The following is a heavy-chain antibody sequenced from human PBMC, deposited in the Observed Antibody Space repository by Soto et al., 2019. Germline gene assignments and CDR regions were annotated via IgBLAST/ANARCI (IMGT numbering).Heavy chain of an antibody. D-gene: IGHD3-22*01. CDR1: GFTFSSYS. CDR2: ISSSSSYI. Sequence: GSLRLSCAASGFTFSSYSMNWVRQAPGKGLEWVSSISSSSSYIYYADSVKGRFTISRDNAKNSLYLQMNSLRAEDTAVYYCARLGYYYDSSGLLWGQGTLVTVSS. V-gene: IGHV3-21*01. CDR3: ARLGYYYDSSGLL. J-gene: IGHJ4*02.